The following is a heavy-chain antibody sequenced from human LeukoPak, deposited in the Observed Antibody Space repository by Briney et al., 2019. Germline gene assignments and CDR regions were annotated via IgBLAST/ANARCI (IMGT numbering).Heavy chain of an antibody. CDR1: GFTFNSYA. CDR2: ISGNGDST. V-gene: IGHV3-23*01. J-gene: IGHJ4*02. CDR3: ARGRGSYSLDY. D-gene: IGHD3-10*01. Sequence: GGSLSLSCAASGFTFNSYAMSWVRQAPGKGLEWVSAISGNGDSTYYADPVKGRLTISRDNSKNTLYLQMNSLRAEDTAVYNCARGRGSYSLDYWGQGTLVTVSS.